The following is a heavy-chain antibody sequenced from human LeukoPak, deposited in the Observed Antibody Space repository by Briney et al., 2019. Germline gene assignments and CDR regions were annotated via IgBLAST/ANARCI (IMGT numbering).Heavy chain of an antibody. Sequence: GGSLRLSCAASGFTFSSYAMSWVRQAPGKGLEWVSAISGSGGSTYYADSVKGRFTISRDNSKNTLYLQMNSLRAEDTAVYYCAKENLWFGELLSSSNSHLDYWGRGTLVTVSS. CDR3: AKENLWFGELLSSSNSHLDY. V-gene: IGHV3-23*01. J-gene: IGHJ4*02. CDR2: ISGSGGST. D-gene: IGHD3-10*01. CDR1: GFTFSSYA.